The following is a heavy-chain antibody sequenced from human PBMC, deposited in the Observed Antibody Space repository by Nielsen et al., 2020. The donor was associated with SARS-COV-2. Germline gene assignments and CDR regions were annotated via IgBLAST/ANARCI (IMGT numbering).Heavy chain of an antibody. D-gene: IGHD3-9*01. J-gene: IGHJ5*02. Sequence: DSVKGRFTISRDNSKNLMLQMNSLRPEDTAIYYCAKGRAVLRYFESFDPWGQGTLVTVSS. V-gene: IGHV3-23*01. CDR3: AKGRAVLRYFESFDP.